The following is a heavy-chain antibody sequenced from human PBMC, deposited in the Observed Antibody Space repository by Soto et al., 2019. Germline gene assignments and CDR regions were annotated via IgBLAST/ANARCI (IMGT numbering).Heavy chain of an antibody. CDR2: IKQDGSEK. D-gene: IGHD6-13*01. J-gene: IGHJ6*03. CDR1: GFTFSSYG. V-gene: IGHV3-7*01. CDR3: ARDLGAAAKKGDYYYYYYLDV. Sequence: EVQLVESGGGLVQPGGSLRLSCAASGFTFSSYGMSVVRHASGQGLEWVANIKQDGSEKYYVDSVKGRFTISRDNDKNSMYLQTNSLRAADTAVYYFARDLGAAAKKGDYYYYYYLDVWGKGPTVTVSS.